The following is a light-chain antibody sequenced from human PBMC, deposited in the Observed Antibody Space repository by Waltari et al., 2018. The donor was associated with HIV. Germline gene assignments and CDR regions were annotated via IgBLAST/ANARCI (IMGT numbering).Light chain of an antibody. CDR3: ESADDSGDHWV. CDR2: KDN. CDR1: ALPKQF. V-gene: IGLV3-25*03. Sequence: SYELTQPPSVSVSPGQTATITCSGDALPKQFASWYQQKAGQAARMVIYKDNKRPSGIPDRVSGSMSGATVMLIISGVLPEDEAVYYCESADDSGDHWVFGGGTKLSVL. J-gene: IGLJ3*02.